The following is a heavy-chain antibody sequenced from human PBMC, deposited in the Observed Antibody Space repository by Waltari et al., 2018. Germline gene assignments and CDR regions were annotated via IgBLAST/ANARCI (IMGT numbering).Heavy chain of an antibody. J-gene: IGHJ5*02. D-gene: IGHD2-2*01. Sequence: WVRQAPGQGLECMGWINPNSGVTNYTEKFQGRVTMTRDTSISTAYMELSSLRSDDTAVYYCARPHCTSTTCYVFFDHWGQGTLVTVSS. CDR3: ARPHCTSTTCYVFFDH. CDR2: INPNSGVT. V-gene: IGHV1-2*02.